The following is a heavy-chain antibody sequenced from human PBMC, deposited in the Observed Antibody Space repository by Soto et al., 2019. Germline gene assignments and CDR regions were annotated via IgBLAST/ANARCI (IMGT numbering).Heavy chain of an antibody. CDR3: TRRPPRTYNWNYRDAFDI. D-gene: IGHD1-7*01. J-gene: IGHJ3*02. V-gene: IGHV3-73*01. CDR2: IRSKANSYAT. Sequence: HPGGSLRLSCAASGFTFSGSAMHWVRQASGKGLEWVGRIRSKANSYATAYAASVKGRFTISRDDSKNTAYLQMNSLKTEDTAVYYCTRRPPRTYNWNYRDAFDIWGQGTMVTVSS. CDR1: GFTFSGSA.